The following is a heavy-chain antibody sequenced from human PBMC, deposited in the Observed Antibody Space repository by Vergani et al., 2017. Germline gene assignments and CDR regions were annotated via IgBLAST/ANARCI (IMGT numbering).Heavy chain of an antibody. V-gene: IGHV4-4*07. J-gene: IGHJ5*02. CDR3: ARDPIPYDYVWGSGSESWFDP. D-gene: IGHD3-16*01. CDR2: ISTSGST. Sequence: QVQLQESGPGLVKPSETLSLTCTVSGGSISSYYWSWIRQPAGKGLEWIGRISTSGSTNYNPSLKSRVTMSVDTSKNQFSLKLSSVTAADTAVYYCARDPIPYDYVWGSGSESWFDPWGQGTLVTVSS. CDR1: GGSISSYY.